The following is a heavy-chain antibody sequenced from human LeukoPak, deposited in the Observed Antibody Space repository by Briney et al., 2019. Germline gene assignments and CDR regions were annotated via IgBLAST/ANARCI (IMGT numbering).Heavy chain of an antibody. CDR1: GFTFSSYS. J-gene: IGHJ4*02. CDR2: ISSSSSTI. D-gene: IGHD2-2*01. Sequence: GSLILSCAASGFTFSSYSMNWVRQAPGKGLEWVSYISSSSSTIYYADSVKGRFTISRDNAENSLYLQMNSLRAEDTAVYYCARTTTDIVVVPAATLFDYWGQGTLVTVSS. V-gene: IGHV3-48*01. CDR3: ARTTTDIVVVPAATLFDY.